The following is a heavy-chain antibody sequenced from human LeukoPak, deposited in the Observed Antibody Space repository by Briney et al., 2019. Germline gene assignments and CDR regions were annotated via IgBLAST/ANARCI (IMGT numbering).Heavy chain of an antibody. Sequence: SETLSLTCTVSGGSISSYYWSWIRQPPGKGLEWIGYIYYSGSTNYNTSLKSRVTISVDTSKNQFSLKLSSVTAADTAVYYCARLRAYGDYLSWYFDLWGRGTLVTVSS. J-gene: IGHJ2*01. CDR3: ARLRAYGDYLSWYFDL. CDR2: IYYSGST. V-gene: IGHV4-59*01. CDR1: GGSISSYY. D-gene: IGHD4-17*01.